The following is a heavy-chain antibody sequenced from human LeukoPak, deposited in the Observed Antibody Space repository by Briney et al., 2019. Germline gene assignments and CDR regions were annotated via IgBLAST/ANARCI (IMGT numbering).Heavy chain of an antibody. CDR3: ARAPNRGYYMDV. D-gene: IGHD7-27*01. J-gene: IGHJ6*03. CDR2: IYYSGST. Sequence: SETLSLTCTVSGGSISSYYWSWIRQPPGKGLEWIGYIYYSGSTNYNPSLKSRVTISVDTSKNQFSLKLNSVTAADTAVYYCARAPNRGYYMDVWGKGTTVTVSS. V-gene: IGHV4-59*12. CDR1: GGSISSYY.